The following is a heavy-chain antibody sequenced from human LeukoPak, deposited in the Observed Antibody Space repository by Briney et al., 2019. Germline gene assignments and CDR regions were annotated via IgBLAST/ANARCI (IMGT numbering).Heavy chain of an antibody. Sequence: SETLSLTCTVSGGSISSGGYYWSWIRQPPGKGLEWIGYIYHSGSTNYSPSLKSRVTMSVDTSKNQFSLKLSSVTAADTAVYYCAREGTDFWSGYPLYWGQGTLVTVSS. CDR3: AREGTDFWSGYPLY. V-gene: IGHV4-61*08. CDR1: GGSISSGGYY. CDR2: IYHSGST. J-gene: IGHJ4*02. D-gene: IGHD3-3*01.